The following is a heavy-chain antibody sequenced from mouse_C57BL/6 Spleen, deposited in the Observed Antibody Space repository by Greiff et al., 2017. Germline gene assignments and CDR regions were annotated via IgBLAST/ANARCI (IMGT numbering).Heavy chain of an antibody. V-gene: IGHV2-2*01. CDR1: GFSLTSYC. Sequence: VQLVESGPGLVQPSPCLSISCTASGFSLTSYCVHWVRQSPGKGLEWLGVIWSGGSTDYNAAFLSSQGISTDNSTSHVFFKMNSLQADDTAIYYCARSDDGYYGYWGQGTTLTVSS. CDR3: ARSDDGYYGY. CDR2: IWSGGST. J-gene: IGHJ2*01. D-gene: IGHD2-3*01.